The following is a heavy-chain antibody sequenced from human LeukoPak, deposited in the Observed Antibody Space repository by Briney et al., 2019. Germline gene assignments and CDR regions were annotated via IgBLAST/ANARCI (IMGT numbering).Heavy chain of an antibody. CDR2: IKEDGTYR. V-gene: IGHV3-74*01. CDR3: ARDFDMGITPGDDFDF. CDR1: GFTFSSYW. Sequence: GGSLRLSCEASGFTFSSYWMHWVRQTPGEGLVWVARIKEDGTYRSYADSVKGRFTISRDNARNTVFLQMSSLRAEDTAVYYCARDFDMGITPGDDFDFWGQGTLVTVSS. J-gene: IGHJ4*02. D-gene: IGHD3-9*01.